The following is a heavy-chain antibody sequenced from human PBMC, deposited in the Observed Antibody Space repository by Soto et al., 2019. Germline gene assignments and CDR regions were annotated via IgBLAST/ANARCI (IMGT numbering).Heavy chain of an antibody. CDR3: AKDRSSGWYYFDY. J-gene: IGHJ4*02. CDR2: ISGNGGST. D-gene: IGHD6-19*01. CDR1: GFTFSSYA. Sequence: GGSLRLSCSASGFTFSSYAMHWVRQAPGKGLEYVSAISGNGGSTYYADSVKGRFTISRDNSKNTLYLQMNSLRAEDTAVYYCAKDRSSGWYYFDYWGQGTLVTVSS. V-gene: IGHV3-23*01.